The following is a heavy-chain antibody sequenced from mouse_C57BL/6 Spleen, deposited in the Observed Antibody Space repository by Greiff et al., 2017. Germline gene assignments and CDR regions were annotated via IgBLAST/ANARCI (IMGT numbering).Heavy chain of an antibody. CDR1: GFTFSDYY. Sequence: EVQRVESEGGLVQPGSSLKLSCTASGFTFSDYYMAWVRQVPEKGLEWVANINYDGSSTYYLDSLKSRFIISSDNAKNILYLQMSSLKSEDTATYYCARGGFITTVVDWYFDVWGTGTTVTVSS. J-gene: IGHJ1*03. CDR2: INYDGSST. V-gene: IGHV5-16*01. D-gene: IGHD1-1*01. CDR3: ARGGFITTVVDWYFDV.